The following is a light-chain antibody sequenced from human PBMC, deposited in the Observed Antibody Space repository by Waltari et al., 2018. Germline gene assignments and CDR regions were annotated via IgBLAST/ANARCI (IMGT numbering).Light chain of an antibody. CDR3: QQRSNWPYT. CDR1: QTVRTY. V-gene: IGKV3-11*01. Sequence: EIVLTQSPATLSLSPGGRATLSCRASQTVRTYLAWYQQKPGQAPRLLIFVASSRATGIPAKFSGSGSGTDFTLTVSNLEPEDFAIYYCQQRSNWPYTFGQGTRVEIK. J-gene: IGKJ2*01. CDR2: VAS.